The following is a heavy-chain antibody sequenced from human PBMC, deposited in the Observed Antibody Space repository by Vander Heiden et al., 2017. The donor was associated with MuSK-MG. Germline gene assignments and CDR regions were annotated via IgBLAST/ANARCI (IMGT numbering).Heavy chain of an antibody. Sequence: EVQLVESGVGLVQPGGSLRLSCAASGFTVSSNYMSWVRQAPGKGLGWVSVIYSGGSTYYADSVKGRFTISRHNSKNTLYLQMNSLRAEDTAVYYCARASLRLGELSFDYWGQGTLVTVSS. V-gene: IGHV3-53*04. CDR3: ARASLRLGELSFDY. CDR1: GFTVSSNY. CDR2: IYSGGST. J-gene: IGHJ4*02. D-gene: IGHD3-16*02.